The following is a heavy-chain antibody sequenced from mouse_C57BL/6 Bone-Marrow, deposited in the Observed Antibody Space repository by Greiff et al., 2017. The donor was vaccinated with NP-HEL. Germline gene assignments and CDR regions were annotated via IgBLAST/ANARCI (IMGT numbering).Heavy chain of an antibody. CDR2: INPSNGGT. Sequence: QVHVKQPGTELVKPGASVKLSCKASGYTFTSYWMHWVKQRPGQGLEWIGNINPSNGGTNYNEKFKSKATLTVDKSSSTAYMQLSSLTSEDAAVYYCARSPALYAMDYWGQGTSVTVSS. CDR1: GYTFTSYW. CDR3: ARSPALYAMDY. J-gene: IGHJ4*01. V-gene: IGHV1-53*01.